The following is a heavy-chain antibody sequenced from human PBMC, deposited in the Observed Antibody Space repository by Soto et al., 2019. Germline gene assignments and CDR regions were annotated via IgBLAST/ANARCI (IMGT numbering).Heavy chain of an antibody. J-gene: IGHJ6*02. CDR3: ARGRGYYDSSWVYYYGMDV. CDR2: IYTSGST. CDR1: GGSISSYY. D-gene: IGHD3-22*01. V-gene: IGHV4-4*07. Sequence: PSETLSLTCSVSGGSISSYYWSWIRQPAGKGLEWIGRIYTSGSTNYNPSLKSRVTMSVDTSKNQFSLKLSSVTAADTAVYYCARGRGYYDSSWVYYYGMDVWGQGTRATVSS.